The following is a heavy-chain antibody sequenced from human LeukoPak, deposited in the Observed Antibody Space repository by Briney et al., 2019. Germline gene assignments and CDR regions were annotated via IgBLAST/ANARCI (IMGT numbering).Heavy chain of an antibody. Sequence: GGSLRLSCAASGFTFSSYAMSWVRQAPGEGLKWVSAISGSGGSTYYADSVKGRFTISRDNSKNTLYLQMNSLRAEDTAVYYCAKDFSSGLYHYYGMDVWGQGTTVTVSS. CDR3: AKDFSSGLYHYYGMDV. CDR1: GFTFSSYA. V-gene: IGHV3-23*01. D-gene: IGHD3-3*01. CDR2: ISGSGGST. J-gene: IGHJ6*02.